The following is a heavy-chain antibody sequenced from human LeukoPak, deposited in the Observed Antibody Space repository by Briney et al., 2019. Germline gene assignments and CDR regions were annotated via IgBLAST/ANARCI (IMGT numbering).Heavy chain of an antibody. D-gene: IGHD1-7*01. CDR1: GDSLNGDGYY. J-gene: IGHJ3*02. CDR3: ARGANWNLGAFDI. Sequence: SETLSLTCTVSGDSLNGDGYYWTWIRQPPGKGLEWIGSIYYSGSTNYNPSLKGRVTISVVTSKNQFSLKLSFVTAADTAVYYCARGANWNLGAFDIWGQGTMVTVSS. V-gene: IGHV4-61*08. CDR2: IYYSGST.